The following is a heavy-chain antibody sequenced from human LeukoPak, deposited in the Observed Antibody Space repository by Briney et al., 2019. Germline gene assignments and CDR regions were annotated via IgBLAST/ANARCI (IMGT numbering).Heavy chain of an antibody. Sequence: ASMKVSCKASGGTFSSYAISWVRQAPGQGLEWMGGIIPIFGTANYAQKFQGRVTITADESTSTAYMELSSLRSEDTAVYYCARARVGGLRYFDWLSKPLYFDYWGQGTLVTVSS. V-gene: IGHV1-69*01. CDR3: ARARVGGLRYFDWLSKPLYFDY. CDR1: GGTFSSYA. D-gene: IGHD3-9*01. CDR2: IIPIFGTA. J-gene: IGHJ4*02.